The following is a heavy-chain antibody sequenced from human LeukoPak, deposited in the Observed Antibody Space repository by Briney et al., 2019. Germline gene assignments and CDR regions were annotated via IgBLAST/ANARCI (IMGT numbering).Heavy chain of an antibody. CDR3: AKVRQWLEATPTYFDY. CDR1: GFTSSSYA. Sequence: PGGSLRLSCAASGFTSSSYAMHWVRQAPGKGLEWVSAMSSSDDGRYYAASVRGRFTISRDTSRSTLYLQMNSLRAEDTAVYYCAKVRQWLEATPTYFDYWGQGTLVTVSS. V-gene: IGHV3-23*01. D-gene: IGHD6-19*01. J-gene: IGHJ4*02. CDR2: MSSSDDGR.